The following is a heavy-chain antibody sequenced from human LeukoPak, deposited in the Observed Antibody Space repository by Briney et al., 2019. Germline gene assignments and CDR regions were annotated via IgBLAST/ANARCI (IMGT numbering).Heavy chain of an antibody. CDR3: ARDLELTYYDSSGHDY. D-gene: IGHD3-22*01. CDR1: GFTFSAYW. V-gene: IGHV3-74*01. J-gene: IGHJ4*02. CDR2: INGDGSTT. Sequence: GGSLRLSCAASGFTFSAYWMHWVRQVPGRGLLWVSRINGDGSTTNYAESVKGRFVISRDNAKNTVYLQMNSLRAEDTAVYYCARDLELTYYDSSGHDYWGQGTLVTVSS.